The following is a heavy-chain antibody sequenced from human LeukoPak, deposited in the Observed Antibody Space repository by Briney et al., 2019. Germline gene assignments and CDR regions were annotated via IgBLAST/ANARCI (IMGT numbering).Heavy chain of an antibody. D-gene: IGHD1-26*01. CDR3: ARDRWELSSIDY. Sequence: GGSLRLSCAASGFTYSSYSMNWVRQAPGKGLEWVSSISSSSSYIYYADSVKGRFTISRDNAKNSLYLQMNSLRAEDTAVYYCARDRWELSSIDYWGQGTLVTVSS. V-gene: IGHV3-21*01. J-gene: IGHJ4*02. CDR1: GFTYSSYS. CDR2: ISSSSSYI.